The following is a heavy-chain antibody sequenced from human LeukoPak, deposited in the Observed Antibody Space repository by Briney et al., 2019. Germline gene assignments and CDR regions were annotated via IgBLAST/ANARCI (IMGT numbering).Heavy chain of an antibody. CDR3: AREGYCSSTSCYELAFDY. J-gene: IGHJ4*02. CDR1: GGTFSSYA. V-gene: IGHV1-18*01. CDR2: ISAYNGNT. Sequence: ASVKVSCKASGGTFSSYAISWVRQAPGQGLEWMGWISAYNGNTNYAQKLQGRVTMTTDTSTSTAYMELRSLRSDDTAVYYCAREGYCSSTSCYELAFDYWGQGTLVTVSS. D-gene: IGHD2-2*01.